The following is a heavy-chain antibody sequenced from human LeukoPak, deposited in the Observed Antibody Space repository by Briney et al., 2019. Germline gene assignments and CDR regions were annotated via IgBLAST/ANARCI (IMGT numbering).Heavy chain of an antibody. J-gene: IGHJ4*02. Sequence: SETLSPTCAVYGGSFSGYYWSWIRQPPGKGLEWIGEINHSGSTNYNPSLKSRVTISVDTSKNQFSLKLSSVTAADTAVYYCARGSHFWSGYRTYYFDYWGQGTLVTVSS. CDR3: ARGSHFWSGYRTYYFDY. CDR2: INHSGST. V-gene: IGHV4-34*01. D-gene: IGHD3-3*02. CDR1: GGSFSGYY.